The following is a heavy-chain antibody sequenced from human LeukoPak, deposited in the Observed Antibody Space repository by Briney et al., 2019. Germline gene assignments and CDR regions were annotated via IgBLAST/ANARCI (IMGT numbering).Heavy chain of an antibody. D-gene: IGHD3-22*01. CDR1: GITLGNYG. CDR3: AKRGVVIRVILVGFHKEAYYFDS. Sequence: GGSLRLSCAVSGITLGNYGMSWVRQAPGKGLEWVAGISDSGGSTNYADSVKGRFTISRDNPKNTLYLQMNSLRAEDTAVYFCAKRGVVIRVILVGFHKEAYYFDSWGRGALVTVSS. V-gene: IGHV3-23*01. CDR2: ISDSGGST. J-gene: IGHJ4*02.